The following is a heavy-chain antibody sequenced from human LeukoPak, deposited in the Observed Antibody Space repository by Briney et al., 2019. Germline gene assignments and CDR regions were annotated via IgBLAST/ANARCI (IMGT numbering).Heavy chain of an antibody. CDR3: ARESYGYNAFDI. D-gene: IGHD5-18*01. CDR2: IIPIFGTA. CDR1: GGTFSSYA. J-gene: IGHJ3*02. Sequence: ASVKVSCKASGGTFSSYAISWVRQAPGQGLEWMGRIIPIFGTANYAQKFQGRVTITTDESTSTAYMELSSLRSEDTAVYYCARESYGYNAFDIWGQETMVTVSS. V-gene: IGHV1-69*05.